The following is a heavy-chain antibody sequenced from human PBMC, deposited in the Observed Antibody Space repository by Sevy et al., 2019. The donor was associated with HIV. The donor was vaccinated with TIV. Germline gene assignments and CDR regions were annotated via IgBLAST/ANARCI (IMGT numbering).Heavy chain of an antibody. Sequence: ASVKVSCKASGYTFTGHYLHWVRQAPGQGLEWMGWIDPISGGTMHAQNFKGRVTMARDTSISTAYMELSSLRFDDTAMYYCVRIRFQTGAFDSWGQGTLVTVSS. CDR1: GYTFTGHY. CDR2: IDPISGGT. D-gene: IGHD7-27*01. CDR3: VRIRFQTGAFDS. J-gene: IGHJ4*02. V-gene: IGHV1-2*02.